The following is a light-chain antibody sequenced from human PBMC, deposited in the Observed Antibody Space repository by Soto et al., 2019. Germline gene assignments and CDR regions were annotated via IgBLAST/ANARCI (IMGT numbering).Light chain of an antibody. CDR3: SSYTSSSTYVV. CDR1: SSDVGGYNY. CDR2: EVS. V-gene: IGLV2-14*01. J-gene: IGLJ2*01. Sequence: QSVLTQPASVSGSPGQSITISCTGTSSDVGGYNYVSWYQHHPGKAPKLMIYEVSNRPSGVSNRFSGSKSGNTASLTISGLQAEDEAGYYCSSYTSSSTYVVFGGGTKLPVL.